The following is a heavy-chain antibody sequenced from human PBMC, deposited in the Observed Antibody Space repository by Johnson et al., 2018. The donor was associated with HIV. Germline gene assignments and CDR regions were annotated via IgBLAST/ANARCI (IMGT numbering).Heavy chain of an antibody. CDR3: ARVGTARPRVRAYDI. D-gene: IGHD6-6*01. Sequence: QVQLVESGGGVVQPGRSLRLSCAASGFTFSSYAMHWVRQAPGKGLEWVAVISYDGSNKYYADSVKGRFTVSRDNAKNSLSLQMSGLRAEDTAVYYCARVGTARPRVRAYDIWGQGTTVTVSS. CDR1: GFTFSSYA. V-gene: IGHV3-30-3*01. J-gene: IGHJ3*02. CDR2: ISYDGSNK.